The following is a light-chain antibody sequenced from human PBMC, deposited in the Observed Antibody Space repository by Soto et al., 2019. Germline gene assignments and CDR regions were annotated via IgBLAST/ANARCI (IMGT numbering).Light chain of an antibody. Sequence: EIVLTQSPGTLSLSPGERATLSCRASQSVSSSYLAWYQQKPGQAPRLLIYGASSRATGIPDRFSGSGSGTDFPLTISRLEPEDFAVYYCQLYGSSPFTFGPGTKWISN. CDR1: QSVSSSY. CDR3: QLYGSSPFT. CDR2: GAS. J-gene: IGKJ3*01. V-gene: IGKV3-20*01.